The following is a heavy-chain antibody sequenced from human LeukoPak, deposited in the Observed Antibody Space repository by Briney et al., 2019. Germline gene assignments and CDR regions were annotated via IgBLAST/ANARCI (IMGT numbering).Heavy chain of an antibody. CDR3: ARVSGGYPLYYFDY. D-gene: IGHD2-8*02. V-gene: IGHV3-21*01. CDR1: GFTFSSYS. CDR2: ISSSSSYI. J-gene: IGHJ4*02. Sequence: GGSLRLSCAASGFTFSSYSMNWVRQAPGKGLEWVSSISSSSSYIYYADSVKGRFTISRDKAKNSLYLQMNSLRAEDTAVYYCARVSGGYPLYYFDYWGQGTLVTVSS.